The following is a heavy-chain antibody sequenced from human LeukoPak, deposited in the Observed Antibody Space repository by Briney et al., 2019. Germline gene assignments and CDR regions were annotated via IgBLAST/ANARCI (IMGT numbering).Heavy chain of an antibody. CDR3: ARDHSGYSSSWETLDY. Sequence: GASVKVSCKASGYTFTGYYMHWVRQAPGQGLEWMGWINPNSGGTNYAQKFQGRVTTTRDTSISTAYMELSRLRSDDTAVYYCARDHSGYSSSWETLDYWGQGTLVTVSS. CDR2: INPNSGGT. CDR1: GYTFTGYY. D-gene: IGHD6-13*01. J-gene: IGHJ4*02. V-gene: IGHV1-2*02.